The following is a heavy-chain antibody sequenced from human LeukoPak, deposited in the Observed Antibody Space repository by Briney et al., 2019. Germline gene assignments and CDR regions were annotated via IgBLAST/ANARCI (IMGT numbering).Heavy chain of an antibody. CDR1: GYSFTSYW. V-gene: IGHV5-51*01. J-gene: IGHJ3*02. Sequence: GESLQISCKGSGYSFTSYWIGWVRQMPGKGLEWMGIIYPGDSDTRYSPSFQGQVTISADKSISTAYLQWSSLKASDTAMYYCAREWLSRHGAFDIWGQGTMVTVSS. CDR2: IYPGDSDT. D-gene: IGHD3-3*01. CDR3: AREWLSRHGAFDI.